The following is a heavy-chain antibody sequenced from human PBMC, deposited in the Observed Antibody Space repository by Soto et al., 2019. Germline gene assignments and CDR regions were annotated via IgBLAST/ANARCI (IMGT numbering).Heavy chain of an antibody. Sequence: EVQLVESGGGLVQPGGSLRLSCAASGFTFSSYSMNWVRQAPGKGQEWVSYISSSSNTIYYADSVKGRFTISRDNAKNSLYLQMNSLRAEDTAVYYCARESYGHSYAYYYYGMDVWGQGTTVTVSS. CDR2: ISSSSNTI. D-gene: IGHD5-18*01. V-gene: IGHV3-48*01. J-gene: IGHJ6*02. CDR1: GFTFSSYS. CDR3: ARESYGHSYAYYYYGMDV.